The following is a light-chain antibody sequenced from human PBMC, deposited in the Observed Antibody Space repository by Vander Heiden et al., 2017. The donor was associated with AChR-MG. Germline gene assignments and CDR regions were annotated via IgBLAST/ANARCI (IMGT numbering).Light chain of an antibody. CDR3: QQTYNTPPWT. Sequence: DIQMTQSPSSLSASVGDRVTITCRASQTITVYLNWYQLKPGKAPKLLIYAASSLQSGVLSRFSGSGSGTDFTLTISSLQPEDAATYFCQQTYNTPPWTFGQGTKVEI. CDR1: QTITVY. J-gene: IGKJ1*01. V-gene: IGKV1-39*01. CDR2: AAS.